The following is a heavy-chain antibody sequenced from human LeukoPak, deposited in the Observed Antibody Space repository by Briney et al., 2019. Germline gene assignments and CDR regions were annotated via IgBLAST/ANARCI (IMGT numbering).Heavy chain of an antibody. Sequence: GGSLRLSCAASGFTFINHAMTWVRQAPGQGLVWVSAISGSGGDTYYADYVKGRFTISRDKSKNTLYLQINSLRVEDTAIYYCAKISDFWSGYYSSWGQGTLVTVAS. CDR3: AKISDFWSGYYSS. CDR1: GFTFINHA. D-gene: IGHD3-3*01. CDR2: ISGSGGDT. J-gene: IGHJ5*02. V-gene: IGHV3-23*01.